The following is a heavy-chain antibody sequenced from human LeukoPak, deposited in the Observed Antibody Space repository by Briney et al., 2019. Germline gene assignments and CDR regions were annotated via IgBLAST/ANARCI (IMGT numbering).Heavy chain of an antibody. D-gene: IGHD2-2*01. CDR1: GVSISSSNW. CDR3: ARDSGDCSSTSCPPGGYYYMDV. V-gene: IGHV4-4*02. Sequence: SETLSLTCAVSGVSISSSNWWSWVRQPPGKGLEWIGEINHSGSTNYNPSLKSRVTISVDTSKNQFSLKLSSVTAADTAVYYCARDSGDCSSTSCPPGGYYYMDVWGKGTTVTVSS. J-gene: IGHJ6*03. CDR2: INHSGST.